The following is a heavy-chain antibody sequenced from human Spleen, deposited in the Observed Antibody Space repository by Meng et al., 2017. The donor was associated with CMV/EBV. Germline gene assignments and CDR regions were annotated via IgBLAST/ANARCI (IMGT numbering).Heavy chain of an antibody. D-gene: IGHD1-26*01. J-gene: IGHJ4*02. CDR2: IKEDGSEK. CDR3: ARDDSGGD. CDR1: GFTFSRYW. V-gene: IGHV3-7*01. Sequence: GESLKISCAASGFTFSRYWMSWVRQAPGKGLEWVANIKEDGSEKYYVDSVKGRFTISRDNAKNSLYLQMNSLRAEDTAVYYCARDDSGGDWGQGTLVTVS.